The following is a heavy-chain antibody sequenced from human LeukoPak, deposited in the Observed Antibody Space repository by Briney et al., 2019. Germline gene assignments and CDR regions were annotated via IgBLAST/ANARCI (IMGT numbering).Heavy chain of an antibody. CDR2: INDGGGST. CDR3: ATDRGLIVGASDS. CDR1: GLTFSSYA. J-gene: IGHJ4*02. D-gene: IGHD1-26*01. Sequence: GGSLRLSCAASGLTFSSYAMSWVRQAPGKGLEWVSTINDGGGSTYYTDSVKGRFTISRDNSKNTLYLQMNSLRAEDTAVYYCATDRGLIVGASDSWGQGTLVTVSS. V-gene: IGHV3-23*01.